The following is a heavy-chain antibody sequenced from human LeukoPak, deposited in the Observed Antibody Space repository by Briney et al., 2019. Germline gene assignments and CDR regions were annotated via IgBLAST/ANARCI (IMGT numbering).Heavy chain of an antibody. J-gene: IGHJ4*02. CDR3: ARHIFGVVNY. D-gene: IGHD3-3*01. CDR1: GGSISSSSYY. Sequence: PSETLSLTCTVSGGSISSSSYYWGWIRQPPGKGLEWIGSIYYSGSTYYNPSLKSRVTISVDTSKNQFSLKLSSVTAADTAVYYCARHIFGVVNYWGQGTMVTVSS. V-gene: IGHV4-39*01. CDR2: IYYSGST.